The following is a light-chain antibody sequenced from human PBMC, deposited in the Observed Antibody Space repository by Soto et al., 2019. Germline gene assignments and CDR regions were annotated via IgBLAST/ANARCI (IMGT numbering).Light chain of an antibody. V-gene: IGKV3-20*01. Sequence: EIVLTQSPGPLSLSPGERATLSCRASQSVSNNYLAWYQQKPGQAPRLLIYGASNRATGIPDRFRGSGSGTDLNLTISRLEPEDLAVYYCQKYCSSGTFGQGPKVDIK. CDR1: QSVSNNY. CDR3: QKYCSSGT. CDR2: GAS. J-gene: IGKJ1*01.